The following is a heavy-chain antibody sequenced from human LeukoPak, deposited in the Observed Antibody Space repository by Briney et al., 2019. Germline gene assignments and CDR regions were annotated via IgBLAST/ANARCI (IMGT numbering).Heavy chain of an antibody. D-gene: IGHD3-10*01. Sequence: PGGSLRLSCAASEFTFSNYWMHWVRQVPGKGLVWVSHLNPGGTDTYYADSVKGRFTVSRDSARNTLYLQMTNLRAEDTAVYYCVGSHGASYWGQGTLVTVSS. CDR3: VGSHGASY. CDR2: LNPGGTDT. CDR1: EFTFSNYW. V-gene: IGHV3-74*01. J-gene: IGHJ4*02.